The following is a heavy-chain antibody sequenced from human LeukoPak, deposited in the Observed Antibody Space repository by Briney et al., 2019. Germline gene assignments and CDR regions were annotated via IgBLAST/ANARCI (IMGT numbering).Heavy chain of an antibody. Sequence: APVRVSCKASGYTFTGYYMHWVRQAPGQGLEWMGRININSGGTSYAQKFQGRVTLTRDTSITTAFMELSRLRSDDTAVYYCARDSGITGTTGAIDYWGQGTLVTVSS. CDR1: GYTFTGYY. V-gene: IGHV1-2*06. CDR2: ININSGGT. J-gene: IGHJ4*02. D-gene: IGHD1-20*01. CDR3: ARDSGITGTTGAIDY.